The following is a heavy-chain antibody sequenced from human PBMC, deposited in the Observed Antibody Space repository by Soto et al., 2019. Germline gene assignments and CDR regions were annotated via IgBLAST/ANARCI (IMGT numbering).Heavy chain of an antibody. V-gene: IGHV3-30-3*01. CDR3: ARGQRGGYTWGDAFDI. D-gene: IGHD5-12*01. J-gene: IGHJ3*02. CDR1: GFTFSSYA. Sequence: QVQLVESGGGVVQPGRSLRLSCAASGFTFSSYAMHWVRQAPGKGLEWVAVISYDGSNKYYADSVKGRSTISRDNSKNTLYLQMNSLRAEDTAVYYCARGQRGGYTWGDAFDIWGQGTMVTVSS. CDR2: ISYDGSNK.